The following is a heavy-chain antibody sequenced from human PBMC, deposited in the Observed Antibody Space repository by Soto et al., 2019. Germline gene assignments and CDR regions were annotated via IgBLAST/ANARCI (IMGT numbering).Heavy chain of an antibody. J-gene: IGHJ4*02. D-gene: IGHD5-18*01. CDR3: AREAQLWLPPSKFDY. CDR1: GYTFTGYY. CDR2: INPNSGGT. V-gene: IGHV1-2*04. Sequence: ASVKVSCKASGYTFTGYYMHWVRQAPGQGLEWMGWINPNSGGTNYAQKFQGWVTMTRDTSISTAYMELSRLRSDDTAVYYFAREAQLWLPPSKFDYWGQGTLVTVSS.